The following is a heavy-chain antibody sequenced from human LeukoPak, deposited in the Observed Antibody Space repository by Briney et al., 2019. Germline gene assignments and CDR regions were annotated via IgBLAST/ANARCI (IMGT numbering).Heavy chain of an antibody. D-gene: IGHD3-22*01. V-gene: IGHV4-38-2*01. J-gene: IGHJ3*02. CDR3: ARGYYDSSGYYRDAFDI. CDR2: IYHSGRT. CDR1: GYSISSEYY. Sequence: SETLSLTCAVSGYSISSEYYWGWIRQPPGMGLEWIGSIYHSGRTYYNPSLKSRVTMSVDTSKNQFSLKLSSVTAADTAVYYCARGYYDSSGYYRDAFDIWGQGTMVTVSS.